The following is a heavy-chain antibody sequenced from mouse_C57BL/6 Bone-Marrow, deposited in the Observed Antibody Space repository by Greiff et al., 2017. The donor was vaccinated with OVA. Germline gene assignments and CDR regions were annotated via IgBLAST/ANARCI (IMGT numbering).Heavy chain of an antibody. CDR3: ARRLLALWYFEV. D-gene: IGHD1-1*01. Sequence: EVKLVESGGGLVKPGGSLKLSCEASGFTFSSYTMSWVRQTPEKRLEWVATICGGGGNTYSPDSVKGGFTFSRDNAKNTLYLQMSSLRSEDTALYYCARRLLALWYFEVWGTGTTVTVSS. CDR2: ICGGGGNT. J-gene: IGHJ1*03. CDR1: GFTFSSYT. V-gene: IGHV5-9*01.